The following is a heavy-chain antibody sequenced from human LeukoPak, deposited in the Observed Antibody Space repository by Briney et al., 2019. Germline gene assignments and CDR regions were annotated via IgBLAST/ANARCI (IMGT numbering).Heavy chain of an antibody. D-gene: IGHD1-26*01. J-gene: IGHJ4*02. V-gene: IGHV4-38-2*02. CDR3: ARSGYSYFFDY. Sequence: SETLSLTCTVSGYSISSGYYWGWIRQPPGKGLEWIGRIYHSGSTYYNPSLKSRVTISVDTSKNQFSLKLSSVTAADTAVYYCARSGYSYFFDYWGQGTLVTVSS. CDR1: GYSISSGYY. CDR2: IYHSGST.